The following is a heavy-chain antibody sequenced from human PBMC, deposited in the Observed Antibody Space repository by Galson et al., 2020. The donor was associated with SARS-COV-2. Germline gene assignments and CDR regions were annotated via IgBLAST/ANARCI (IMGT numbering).Heavy chain of an antibody. CDR1: GYSFTSYW. CDR3: AMNPDYYDSSGPHAFDI. V-gene: IGHV5-51*01. Sequence: GESLKISCKGSGYSFTSYWIGWVRQMPGKGLEWMGIIYPGDSDTRYSPSFQGQVTISADKSISTAYLQWSSLKASDTAMYYCAMNPDYYDSSGPHAFDIWGQGTMVTVSS. CDR2: IYPGDSDT. J-gene: IGHJ3*02. D-gene: IGHD3-22*01.